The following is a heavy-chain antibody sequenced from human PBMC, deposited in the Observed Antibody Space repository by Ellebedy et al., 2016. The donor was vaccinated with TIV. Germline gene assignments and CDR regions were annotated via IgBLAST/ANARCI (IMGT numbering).Heavy chain of an antibody. Sequence: SRVTMSVDTSKTQFSLKLTSVTAVDTAVYYCARTGSGLNWYFDLWGRGTLVTVSS. J-gene: IGHJ2*01. V-gene: IGHV4-28*01. CDR3: ARTGSGLNWYFDL. D-gene: IGHD6-19*01.